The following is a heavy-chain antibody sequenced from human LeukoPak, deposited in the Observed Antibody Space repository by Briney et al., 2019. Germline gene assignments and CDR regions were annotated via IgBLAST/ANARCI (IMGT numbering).Heavy chain of an antibody. CDR3: AKAPSIAAAGTSAFDN. D-gene: IGHD6-13*01. V-gene: IGHV3-23*01. Sequence: PGGSLRLSCAASGFTFSSYAMSWVRQAPGKGLEWVSAISGSGGSTYYADSVKGRFTISRDNSKNTLYLQMNSLRAEDTAVYYCAKAPSIAAAGTSAFDNWGQGTMVTVSS. CDR2: ISGSGGST. J-gene: IGHJ3*02. CDR1: GFTFSSYA.